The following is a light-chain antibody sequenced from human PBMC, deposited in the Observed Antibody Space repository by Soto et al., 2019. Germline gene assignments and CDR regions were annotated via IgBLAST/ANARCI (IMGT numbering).Light chain of an antibody. J-gene: IGKJ2*01. Sequence: DFQMTQSPSTLSASVGDRVPITCRASQSISTWLAWYQQKPGKAPKLLLYKASSLRNGVPSRVSSSGSGTEFTLTIYSLQPDDFASYYCQQYNGYPHTFGQGTKLESK. CDR3: QQYNGYPHT. V-gene: IGKV1-5*03. CDR1: QSISTW. CDR2: KAS.